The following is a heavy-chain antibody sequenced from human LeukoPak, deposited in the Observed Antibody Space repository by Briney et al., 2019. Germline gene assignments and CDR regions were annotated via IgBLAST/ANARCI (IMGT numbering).Heavy chain of an antibody. V-gene: IGHV3-48*04. CDR3: ARVSGVTPRY. CDR2: LNGGSSTR. Sequence: PGGSLRLSCAASGFTLSDYNMNWVRQAPGKGLEWVSYLNGGSSTRYYADSVKGRFTASRDSGEHSMFLQKNSLSVEDTAVYYCARVSGVTPRYWGQGTLVIVSS. CDR1: GFTLSDYN. D-gene: IGHD4-23*01. J-gene: IGHJ4*02.